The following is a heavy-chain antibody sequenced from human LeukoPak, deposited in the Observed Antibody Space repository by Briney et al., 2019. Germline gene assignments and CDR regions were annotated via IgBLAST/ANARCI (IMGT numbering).Heavy chain of an antibody. Sequence: GGSLRLSCAASGFTFSSLWMSWVRQAPGKGLEWVANIKQNGSEKSYVDSVKGRFTISRDNAQNSLYLQMNSLRADDTAVYYCGKAHVAAADYYYIYIDAWGKGTTVTVSS. D-gene: IGHD2-15*01. CDR1: GFTFSSLW. CDR3: GKAHVAAADYYYIYIDA. J-gene: IGHJ6*03. CDR2: IKQNGSEK. V-gene: IGHV3-7*03.